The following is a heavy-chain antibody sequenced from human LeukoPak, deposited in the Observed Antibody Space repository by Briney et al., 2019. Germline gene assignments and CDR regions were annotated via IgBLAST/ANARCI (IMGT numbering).Heavy chain of an antibody. CDR3: ASGSGSYFPGY. CDR1: GFTISRNW. D-gene: IGHD3-10*01. CDR2: INIDGSST. V-gene: IGHV3-74*01. Sequence: PGGSLRLSCAASGFTISRNWMYWVRQAPGKALVWVSRINIDGSSTSYADSVKGRFTISRDNAKNTLYLQMNSLRAEDTAVYYCASGSGSYFPGYWGQGTLVTVSS. J-gene: IGHJ4*02.